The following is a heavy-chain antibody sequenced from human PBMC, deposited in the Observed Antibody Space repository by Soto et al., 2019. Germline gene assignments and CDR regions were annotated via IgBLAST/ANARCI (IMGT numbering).Heavy chain of an antibody. J-gene: IGHJ6*03. CDR2: IYYSGST. D-gene: IGHD3-3*01. CDR1: GGSISSYY. V-gene: IGHV4-59*01. CDR3: ARDHHPPYYDFWSGYPPDYYYYMDV. Sequence: SETLSLTCTASGGSISSYYWSWIRQPPGKGLEWIGYIYYSGSTNYNPSLKSRVTISVDTSKNQFSLKLSSVTAADTAVYYCARDHHPPYYDFWSGYPPDYYYYMDVWGKGTTVTVSS.